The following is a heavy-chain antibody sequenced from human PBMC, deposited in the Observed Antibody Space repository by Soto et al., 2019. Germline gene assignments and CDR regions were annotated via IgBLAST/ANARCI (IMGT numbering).Heavy chain of an antibody. Sequence: QVQLVESGGGVVQPGRSLRLSCAASGFTFSSYAMHWFRQAPGKGLEWVSVISYDGSNKYYADSVKGRFTISRDNSKNTLYLQMTSLRAEDTAVYYCSSLGNTYYYGSRSFRTWFDPWGQGTLVTVSS. D-gene: IGHD3-10*01. J-gene: IGHJ5*02. CDR2: ISYDGSNK. CDR3: SSLGNTYYYGSRSFRTWFDP. CDR1: GFTFSSYA. V-gene: IGHV3-30-3*01.